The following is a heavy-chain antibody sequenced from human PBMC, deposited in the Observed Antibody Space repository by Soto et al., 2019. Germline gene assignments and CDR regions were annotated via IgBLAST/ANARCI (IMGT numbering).Heavy chain of an antibody. D-gene: IGHD1-26*01. V-gene: IGHV4-59*01. CDR3: AREKDFILGGYAFGY. CDR2: LFYRGTA. J-gene: IGHJ3*01. Sequence: QVQLQESGPRLVKPSETLSLTCSVSDSSMSPYYWTWFRQAPGKGLEWSGHLFYRGTATYNPALQGRFTISLDTSKKQVSLQLSSVIAADTAVYYCAREKDFILGGYAFGYWGPGTLVTVSS. CDR1: DSSMSPYY.